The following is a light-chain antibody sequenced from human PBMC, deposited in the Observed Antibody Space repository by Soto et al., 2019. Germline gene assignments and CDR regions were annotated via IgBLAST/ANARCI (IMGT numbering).Light chain of an antibody. CDR3: QQYYSTPYT. CDR1: QSVLYSSNNKNY. Sequence: DIVMTQSPDSLAVSLGESAAINCKSSQSVLYSSNNKNYLAWYQQKPGQPPKLLIYWASTRESGVPDRFSDSGSGTDSTLTISSLQAEDVAVYYCQQYYSTPYTFGQGTKLEIK. J-gene: IGKJ2*01. V-gene: IGKV4-1*01. CDR2: WAS.